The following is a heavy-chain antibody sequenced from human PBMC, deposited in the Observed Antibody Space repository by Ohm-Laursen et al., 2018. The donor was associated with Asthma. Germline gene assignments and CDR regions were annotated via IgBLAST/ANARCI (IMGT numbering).Heavy chain of an antibody. CDR1: GGSVSSGSYY. D-gene: IGHD3-9*01. Sequence: SDTLSLTCTVSGGSVSSGSYYWIWIRQPPGRGLEFIGYVYHTGSTIYNPSLKGRVTISVDTSKNHFSLWLTSVTSADTAVYYCARGSRIATGYYGSAALNWFDPWGQGTLVTVSS. J-gene: IGHJ5*02. CDR3: ARGSRIATGYYGSAALNWFDP. V-gene: IGHV4-61*03. CDR2: VYHTGST.